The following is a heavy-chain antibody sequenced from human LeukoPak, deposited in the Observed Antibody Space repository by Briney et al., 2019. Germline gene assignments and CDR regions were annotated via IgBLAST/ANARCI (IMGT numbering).Heavy chain of an antibody. CDR2: IVVGSGNT. CDR1: GFTFTSSA. V-gene: IGHV1-58*01. J-gene: IGHJ6*02. CDR3: VADPVVVSNRGMDV. Sequence: SVKVSCKASGFTFTSSAVQWVRQARGQRLEWIGWIVVGSGNTNYAQKFQERVTITRDISTSTAYMELSSLRSEDTAVYYCVADPVVVSNRGMDVWGQGTTVTVSS. D-gene: IGHD2-21*01.